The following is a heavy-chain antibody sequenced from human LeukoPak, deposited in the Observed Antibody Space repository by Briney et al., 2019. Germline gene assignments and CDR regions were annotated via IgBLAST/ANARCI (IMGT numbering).Heavy chain of an antibody. D-gene: IGHD6-19*01. Sequence: YGTHWVRQAPGKGLEWVALIWFDGRNKFHADSVKGRFTISRDNSKNTLFLRMNSLRAEDTAVYYCAREWGPIAVSGGPGYWGQGALVTVSS. J-gene: IGHJ4*02. CDR2: IWFDGRNK. V-gene: IGHV3-33*01. CDR1: YG. CDR3: AREWGPIAVSGGPGY.